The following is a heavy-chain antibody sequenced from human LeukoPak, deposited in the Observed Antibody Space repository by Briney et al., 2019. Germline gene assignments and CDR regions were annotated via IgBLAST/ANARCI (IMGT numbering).Heavy chain of an antibody. CDR2: IYTSGRT. D-gene: IGHD6-19*01. CDR1: GGTISSERYY. V-gene: IGHV4-61*02. Sequence: SETLSLTCTVSGGTISSERYYWSWIRQPAGKGVEWIGRIYTSGRTNCNPSLKSQVTISVDTSKNQFSLKLNSVTAADMAVYYCARDMTGSGWYDAFDIWGQGTMVAVSS. J-gene: IGHJ3*02. CDR3: ARDMTGSGWYDAFDI.